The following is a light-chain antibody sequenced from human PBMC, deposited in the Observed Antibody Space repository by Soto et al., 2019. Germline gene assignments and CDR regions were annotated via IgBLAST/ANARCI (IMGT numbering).Light chain of an antibody. CDR1: SSDIVLYNY. Sequence: QSVLTQPRSVSGSPGQAVTISCTETSSDIVLYNYVSWYQQHPGKAPKLIIYDVNQRPSGVSDRFSGSKSGNTASLTISGLQADDEADYYCSSYAGASILPFGGGTKVTVL. V-gene: IGLV2-11*01. CDR2: DVN. J-gene: IGLJ3*02. CDR3: SSYAGASILP.